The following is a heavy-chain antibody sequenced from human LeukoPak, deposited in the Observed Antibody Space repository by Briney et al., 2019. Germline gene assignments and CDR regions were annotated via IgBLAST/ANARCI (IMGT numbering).Heavy chain of an antibody. Sequence: GGSLRLSCAASGFTFSSYWMHWVRQAPGKGLVWVSRINSDGSSTSYADSVKGRFTISRDNAKNTLYLQMNSLRVDDTAVYYCAREGGDMVRGVTTTDYWGQGTLVTVSS. J-gene: IGHJ4*02. CDR3: AREGGDMVRGVTTTDY. D-gene: IGHD3-10*01. V-gene: IGHV3-74*01. CDR1: GFTFSSYW. CDR2: INSDGSST.